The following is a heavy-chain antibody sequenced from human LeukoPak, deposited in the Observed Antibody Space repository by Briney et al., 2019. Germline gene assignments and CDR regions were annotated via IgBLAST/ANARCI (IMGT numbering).Heavy chain of an antibody. CDR3: AKILYGSGYFLLDS. Sequence: GGSLRLSCAASGFNFNTYWMSWVRQAPGKGLEWVSSISSSSSYIYYADSVKGRFTISRDNAKNSLYLQMNSLRAEDTAIYYCAKILYGSGYFLLDSWGQGTLVTVSS. D-gene: IGHD3-3*01. V-gene: IGHV3-21*04. CDR1: GFNFNTYW. J-gene: IGHJ4*02. CDR2: ISSSSSYI.